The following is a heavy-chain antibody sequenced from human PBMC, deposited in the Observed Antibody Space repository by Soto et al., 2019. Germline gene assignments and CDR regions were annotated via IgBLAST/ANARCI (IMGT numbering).Heavy chain of an antibody. CDR2: ISYVGSNK. CDR1: GFPFTSYG. D-gene: IGHD3-10*01. CDR3: VGGQYYFDY. Sequence: QVQLVESGGGVVQPGRSLRLSCVASGFPFTSYGMHWVAGAPGKGLEWVAVISYVGSNKYYADSVKGRFTISRDNPKNTLYLQMNSLRPEDTALYYCVGGQYYFDYRGQGTLVTVSS. V-gene: IGHV3-30*03. J-gene: IGHJ4*02.